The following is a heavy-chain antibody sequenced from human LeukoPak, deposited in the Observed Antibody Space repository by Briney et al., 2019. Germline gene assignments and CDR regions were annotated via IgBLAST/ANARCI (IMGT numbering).Heavy chain of an antibody. CDR3: ARDTTSPAPLVGGVDY. Sequence: SETLSLTCAVYGGSFSGYYWGWIRQPPGKGLEWIGEINHSGSTNYNPSLKSRVTISVDTSKNQFSLKLSSVTAADTAVYYCARDTTSPAPLVGGVDYWGQGTLVTVFS. V-gene: IGHV4-34*01. J-gene: IGHJ4*02. CDR2: INHSGST. D-gene: IGHD6-6*01. CDR1: GGSFSGYY.